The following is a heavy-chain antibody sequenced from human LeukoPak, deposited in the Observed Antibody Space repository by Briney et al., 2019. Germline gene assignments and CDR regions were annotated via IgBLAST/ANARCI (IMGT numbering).Heavy chain of an antibody. CDR1: DFSISRGYY. J-gene: IGHJ4*02. V-gene: IGHV4-38-2*02. CDR2: LYHSGTT. CDR3: ARGTWSEELLTMGHYFDY. D-gene: IGHD3-10*01. Sequence: PSETLSLTCTVSDFSISRGYYWGWIRQPPGKGLGWIASLYHSGTTYYNPSLKSRVIISVDTSKNQFSLKLNSVTAADTAVYYCARGTWSEELLTMGHYFDYWGPGILVTVSS.